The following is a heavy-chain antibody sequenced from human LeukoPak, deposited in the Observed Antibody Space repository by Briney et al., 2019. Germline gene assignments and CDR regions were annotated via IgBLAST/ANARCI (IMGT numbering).Heavy chain of an antibody. D-gene: IGHD3-10*01. CDR1: GDSINTYY. Sequence: SETLSLTCTVSGDSINTYYWSWIRQPPGKGLEWSGYIYYRVTSDYNPSLKSRVTMSVDMSTSQISLKLSSVTAADTAVYYCARAVGGDGSGSLWGPGTLVTVSS. CDR2: IYYRVTS. V-gene: IGHV4-59*01. J-gene: IGHJ4*02. CDR3: ARAVGGDGSGSL.